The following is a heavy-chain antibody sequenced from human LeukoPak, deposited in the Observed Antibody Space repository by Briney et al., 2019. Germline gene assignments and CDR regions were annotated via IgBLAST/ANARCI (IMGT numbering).Heavy chain of an antibody. CDR1: GFTFSRYK. CDR3: ASGHYDILTGNYKWTPDY. D-gene: IGHD3-9*01. J-gene: IGHJ4*02. V-gene: IGHV3-21*06. Sequence: GGSLRLSCAASGFTFSRYKMNWVRQAPGRGLEWVSSINSGGSDKYYADSVKGRFTASRDNAKNSLYLQMNSLRAEDTALYYCASGHYDILTGNYKWTPDYWGQGTLVTVSS. CDR2: INSGGSDK.